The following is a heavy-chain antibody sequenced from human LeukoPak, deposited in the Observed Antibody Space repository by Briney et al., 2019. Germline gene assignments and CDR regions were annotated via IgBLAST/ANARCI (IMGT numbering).Heavy chain of an antibody. D-gene: IGHD6-13*01. CDR3: ARDSEEAAGTVYYYYYGMDV. Sequence: ASVKVSCKASGYTFTSYGISWVRQAPGQGLEWMGWISAYNGNTNYAQKLQGRVTMTTDTSTSTAYMELRSLRSDDTAVYYCARDSEEAAGTVYYYYYGMDVWGQGTTVTVSS. V-gene: IGHV1-18*01. CDR1: GYTFTSYG. J-gene: IGHJ6*02. CDR2: ISAYNGNT.